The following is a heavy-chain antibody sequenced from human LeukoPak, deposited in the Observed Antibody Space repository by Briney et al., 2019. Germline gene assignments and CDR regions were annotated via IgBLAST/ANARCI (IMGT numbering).Heavy chain of an antibody. V-gene: IGHV4-4*02. J-gene: IGHJ4*02. CDR2: IYHSGST. CDR3: ARDLGYKNDYVWGSYRYLDY. D-gene: IGHD3-16*02. Sequence: SETLSLTCAVSGGSISSSNWWSWVRQPPGKGLEWIGEIYHSGSTNYNPSLKSRVTISVDKSKNQFSLKLSSVTAADTAVYYCARDLGYKNDYVWGSYRYLDYWGQGTLVTVSS. CDR1: GGSISSSNW.